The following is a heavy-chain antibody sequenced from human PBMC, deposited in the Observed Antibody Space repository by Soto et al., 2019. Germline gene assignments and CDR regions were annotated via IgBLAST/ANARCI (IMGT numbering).Heavy chain of an antibody. CDR3: AKDHPKYDDYGGYGMDV. CDR2: ISDDGGNE. Sequence: QLQLVESGGGVVQSGGSLRLSCVVSGFPFNTHGMHWVRQAPGKGLEWMGVISDDGGNEYDADSVKGRFTISRDNSKNTLYLQMNSLRVEDTAMYYWAKDHPKYDDYGGYGMDVLGQGTTVIVSS. D-gene: IGHD4-17*01. CDR1: GFPFNTHG. V-gene: IGHV3-30*18. J-gene: IGHJ6*02.